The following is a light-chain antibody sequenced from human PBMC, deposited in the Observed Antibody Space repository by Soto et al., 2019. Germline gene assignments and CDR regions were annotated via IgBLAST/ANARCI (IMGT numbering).Light chain of an antibody. CDR1: QSVSSN. V-gene: IGKV3-15*01. Sequence: EIVMTQSPATLSVSPGERATLSCRASQSVSSNLAWYQQKPGQAPRLLIYGASTRATGIPARFSGSGSGTEFTLTISSLQSEDFATYYCQESYSTQYTFGQGTKLGI. CDR2: GAS. J-gene: IGKJ2*01. CDR3: QESYSTQYT.